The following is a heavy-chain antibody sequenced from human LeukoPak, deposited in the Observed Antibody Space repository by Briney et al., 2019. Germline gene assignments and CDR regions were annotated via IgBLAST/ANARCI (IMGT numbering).Heavy chain of an antibody. CDR1: GYTFTSYG. V-gene: IGHV1-18*01. CDR2: ISAYNGNT. J-gene: IGHJ4*02. Sequence: GASVKVSCKASGYTFTSYGLSLVRQAPGQALEGMVWISAYNGNTNYTQKLQGRVTMTRDTSTSTAYMELRSLRSDDTAVYYCARASHVLRYFDWADYWGQGTLVTVSS. D-gene: IGHD3-9*01. CDR3: ARASHVLRYFDWADY.